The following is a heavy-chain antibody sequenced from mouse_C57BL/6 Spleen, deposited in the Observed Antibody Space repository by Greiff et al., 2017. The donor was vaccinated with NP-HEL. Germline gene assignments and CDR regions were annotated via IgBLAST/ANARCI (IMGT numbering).Heavy chain of an antibody. V-gene: IGHV1-26*01. CDR2: INPNNGGT. CDR3: AKGTTVVAYYFDY. D-gene: IGHD1-1*01. Sequence: EVQLQQPGPELVKPGASVKISCKASGYTFTDYYMNWVKQSHGKSLEWIGDINPNNGGTSYNQKFEVKATLTVDKSSSTAYMELRSLTSEDSAVYYCAKGTTVVAYYFDYWGQGTTLTVSS. J-gene: IGHJ2*01. CDR1: GYTFTDYY.